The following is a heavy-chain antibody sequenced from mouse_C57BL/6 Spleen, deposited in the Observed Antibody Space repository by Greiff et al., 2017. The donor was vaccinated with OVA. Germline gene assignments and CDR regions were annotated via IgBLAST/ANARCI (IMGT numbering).Heavy chain of an antibody. CDR3: VRHLPYDYDLDWYFDV. V-gene: IGHV10-1*01. CDR2: IRSKSNTYAT. J-gene: IGHJ1*03. D-gene: IGHD2-4*01. CDR1: GFSFNTYA. Sequence: DVMLVESGGGLVQPKGSLKLSCAASGFSFNTYAMNWVRQAPGKGLEWVARIRSKSNTYATYYAASVKDRFTISRDDSESMLYLQMNNLKTEDTAMYYCVRHLPYDYDLDWYFDVWGTGTTVTVSS.